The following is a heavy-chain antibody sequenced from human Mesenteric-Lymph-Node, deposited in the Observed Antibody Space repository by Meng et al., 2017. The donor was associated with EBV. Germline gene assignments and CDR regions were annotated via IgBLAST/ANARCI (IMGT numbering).Heavy chain of an antibody. CDR3: ARDQGDGYSRHFDY. Sequence: LGQAVDEVRKPGDSVKVSCKVSGYSFTRYYMHWVRQAPGQGLEWMGIINPSGGSTSYAQKLQGRVTMTRDTSTSTVYMELSSLRSEDTAVYYCARDQGDGYSRHFDYWGQGTLVTVSS. CDR2: INPSGGST. CDR1: GYSFTRYY. D-gene: IGHD5-24*01. V-gene: IGHV1-46*04. J-gene: IGHJ4*02.